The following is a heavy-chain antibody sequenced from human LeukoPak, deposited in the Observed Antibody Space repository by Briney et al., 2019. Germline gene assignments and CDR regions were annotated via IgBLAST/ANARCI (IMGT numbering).Heavy chain of an antibody. V-gene: IGHV4-31*03. Sequence: SQTLSLTCTVSGGSISSGGYYWSWIRQHPGKGLEWIGYIYYSGSTYYNPSLKSRVTISVDTSKNQFSLKLSSVTAADTAVYYCARTSYYDSSGLNDAFDIWGQGTMVTVSS. CDR3: ARTSYYDSSGLNDAFDI. J-gene: IGHJ3*02. CDR2: IYYSGST. D-gene: IGHD3-22*01. CDR1: GGSISSGGYY.